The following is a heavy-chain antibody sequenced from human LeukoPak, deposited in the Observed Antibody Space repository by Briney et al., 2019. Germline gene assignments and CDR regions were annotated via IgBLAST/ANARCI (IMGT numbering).Heavy chain of an antibody. D-gene: IGHD6-13*01. CDR1: TFSNYW. Sequence: TFSNYWMSWVRQPPGKGLEWIGSIYYSGSTYYNPSLKSRVTISVDTSKNQFSLKLSSVTAADTAVYYCARLSSSWYRMLEVDYWGQGTLVTVSS. V-gene: IGHV4-39*01. CDR3: ARLSSSWYRMLEVDY. CDR2: IYYSGST. J-gene: IGHJ4*02.